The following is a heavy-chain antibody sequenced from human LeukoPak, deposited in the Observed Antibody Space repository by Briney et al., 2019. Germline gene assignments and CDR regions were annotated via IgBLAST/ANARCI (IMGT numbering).Heavy chain of an antibody. J-gene: IGHJ4*02. V-gene: IGHV3-21*04. D-gene: IGHD6-6*01. Sequence: PGGSLRLSCAASGFTFSSYSMNWVRQAPGKGLEWVSSISSSSSYIYYADSVKGRFTISKDNSKNTMYLQMNNLRAEDTAIYYCAKRVPYTSSSVYFDYWGQGTLVTVSS. CDR1: GFTFSSYS. CDR3: AKRVPYTSSSVYFDY. CDR2: ISSSSSYI.